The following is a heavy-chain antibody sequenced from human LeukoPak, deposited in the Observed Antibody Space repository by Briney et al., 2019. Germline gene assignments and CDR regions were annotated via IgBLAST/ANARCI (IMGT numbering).Heavy chain of an antibody. V-gene: IGHV3-64D*06. CDR2: INSNGGRT. J-gene: IGHJ4*02. Sequence: PGGSLRLSCSASGFTFTNYAIHWVRQAPGQGLEYVSGINSNGGRTHYADPVRARFTISRDNSKNMVYLQMSSLRGEDTAVYYCAKDRYSSSWDYFDYWGQGTLVTVSS. CDR3: AKDRYSSSWDYFDY. CDR1: GFTFTNYA. D-gene: IGHD6-13*01.